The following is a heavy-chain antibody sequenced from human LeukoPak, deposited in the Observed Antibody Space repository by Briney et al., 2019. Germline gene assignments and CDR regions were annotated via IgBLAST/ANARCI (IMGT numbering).Heavy chain of an antibody. CDR2: IWYDGSDK. D-gene: IGHD6-13*01. CDR1: GFTFSHYG. J-gene: IGHJ5*02. V-gene: IGHV3-30*02. Sequence: GGSLRLSCAASGFTFSHYGMHWVRQVPGKGLEWVAFIWYDGSDKYYADSVKGRFTISRDNSKNTLYLQMNSLRTEDTAVYYCARGDKQLVFNRNKGGFDPWGQGTLVTVSS. CDR3: ARGDKQLVFNRNKGGFDP.